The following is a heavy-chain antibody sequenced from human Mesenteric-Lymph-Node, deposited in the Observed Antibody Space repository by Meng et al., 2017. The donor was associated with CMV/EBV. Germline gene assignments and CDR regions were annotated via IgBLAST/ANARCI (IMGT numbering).Heavy chain of an antibody. CDR1: GYTFTGYY. D-gene: IGHD7-27*01. CDR2: INPNSGGT. Sequence: ASVKVSCKASGYTFTGYYLHWVRQAPGQGLEWMGWINPNSGGTNYAQKFQGRVTMTRDTSISTAYMDLSRLRSDDTAVYYCARGDSWGYYNYYGMDVWGQGTTVTVSS. V-gene: IGHV1-2*02. J-gene: IGHJ6*02. CDR3: ARGDSWGYYNYYGMDV.